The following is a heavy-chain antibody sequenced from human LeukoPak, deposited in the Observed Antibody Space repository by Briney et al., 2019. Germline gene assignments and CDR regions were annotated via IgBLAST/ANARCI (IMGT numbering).Heavy chain of an antibody. J-gene: IGHJ4*02. CDR2: TYYRSKWFN. CDR3: TRAFLYSSSSTFDY. Sequence: SQTLSLTCAISGDSVSSNSATWNWIRQSPSRGLEWLGRTYYRSKWFNDYAVSVKSRITINPDTSENRFSLQLNSVTPEDTAVYYCTRAFLYSSSSTFDYWGQGTLVTVSS. CDR1: GDSVSSNSAT. D-gene: IGHD6-13*01. V-gene: IGHV6-1*01.